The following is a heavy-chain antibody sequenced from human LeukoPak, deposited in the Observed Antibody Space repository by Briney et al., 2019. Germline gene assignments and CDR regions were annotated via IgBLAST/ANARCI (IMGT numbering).Heavy chain of an antibody. CDR3: AREVITPGDSDGFDL. V-gene: IGHV4-30-4*08. CDR1: GGSISSANHF. CDR2: IHYDGRA. J-gene: IGHJ3*01. D-gene: IGHD2-2*01. Sequence: SETLSLTCTVSGGSISSANHFWSWVRQSPGEGLEWIGYIHYDGRAHYNPSLKSRGSMSLDMSKNQFSLSLSSVTAADTAIYYCAREVITPGDSDGFDLWGQGTMVSVSS.